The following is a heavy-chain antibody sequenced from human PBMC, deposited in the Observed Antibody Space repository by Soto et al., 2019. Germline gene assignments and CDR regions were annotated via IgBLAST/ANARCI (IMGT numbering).Heavy chain of an antibody. CDR3: ARGGTSSRRAVAGDFYY. CDR1: GGSVSGSSHY. D-gene: IGHD1-7*01. V-gene: IGHV4-61*01. J-gene: IGHJ1*01. CDR2: IDSSGST. Sequence: QVQLQESGPGLVKPSETLSLTCSVSGGSVSGSSHYWNWIRQTPGKGLEWIGYIDSSGSTNYSPSLKSRVTISVDTSKTQFSLKLSSVTAADTAIYYCARGGTSSRRAVAGDFYYWGQGTQVTVSS.